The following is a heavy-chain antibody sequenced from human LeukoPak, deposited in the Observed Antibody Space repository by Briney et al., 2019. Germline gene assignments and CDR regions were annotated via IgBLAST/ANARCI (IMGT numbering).Heavy chain of an antibody. CDR1: GFTFSDTW. V-gene: IGHV3-15*01. D-gene: IGHD6-13*01. CDR2: IKRKKDGGTA. J-gene: IGHJ4*02. Sequence: AVTLRFSSVVAGFTFSDTWLSWVRQAPGKGLEWVGRIKRKKDGGTADYAAPVKGRFTISRDDSKNTLYLQMNSLRIDDTAVYYCTGSRWATNDDWGQGALSTVSS. CDR3: TGSRWATNDD.